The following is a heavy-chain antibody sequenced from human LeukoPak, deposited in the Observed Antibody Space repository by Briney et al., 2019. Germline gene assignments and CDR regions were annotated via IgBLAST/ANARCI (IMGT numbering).Heavy chain of an antibody. V-gene: IGHV4-34*01. CDR2: INHSGST. D-gene: IGHD2-2*02. CDR3: ARGLRDIVVGPAAIPGYYSYYMDV. J-gene: IGHJ6*03. Sequence: SETLSLTCAVYGGSFSGYYWSWIRQPPGKGLEWIGEINHSGSTNYNPSPKSRVTISVDTSKNQLSLKLSSVTAADTAVYYCARGLRDIVVGPAAIPGYYSYYMDVWGKGTTVTVSS. CDR1: GGSFSGYY.